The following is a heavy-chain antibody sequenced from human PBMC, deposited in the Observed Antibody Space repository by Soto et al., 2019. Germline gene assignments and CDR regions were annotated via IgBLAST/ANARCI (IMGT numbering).Heavy chain of an antibody. D-gene: IGHD5-12*01. CDR3: AREGSSYNL. V-gene: IGHV1-69*01. CDR2: IIPVFGRP. CDR1: GGSFSSFG. Sequence: QVQLVQSGAELKKPGSSVKVSCKASGGSFSSFGISWVRQAPGQGLEWMGGIIPVFGRPNYAQRFRGRLTITADESTNTVYLELIDLRSEDTAVYYCAREGSSYNLWGQGTQVTVSS. J-gene: IGHJ1*01.